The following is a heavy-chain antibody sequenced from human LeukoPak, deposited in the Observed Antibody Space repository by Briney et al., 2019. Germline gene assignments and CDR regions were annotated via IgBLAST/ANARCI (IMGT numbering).Heavy chain of an antibody. J-gene: IGHJ4*02. CDR1: GGSISSYY. Sequence: SETLSLTCTVSGGSISSYYWSWIRQPPGKGLEWIGYIYYSGSTNYNPSLKSRVTISVDTSKNQFSLKLSSVTAADTAVYYCARAGCVWSDFDYWGQGTLVTVSS. CDR2: IYYSGST. CDR3: ARAGCVWSDFDY. D-gene: IGHD6-19*01. V-gene: IGHV4-59*01.